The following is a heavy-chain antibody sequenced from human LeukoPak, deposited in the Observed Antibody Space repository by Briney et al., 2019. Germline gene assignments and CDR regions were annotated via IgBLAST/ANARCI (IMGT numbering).Heavy chain of an antibody. CDR2: IYTSGST. D-gene: IGHD3-16*01. CDR3: ARIGGSFGNYYYYMDV. Sequence: SETLSLTCTVSGGSISSYYWSWIRQPAGKGLEWIGRIYTSGSTNYNPSLKSRVTMSVDTSKNQFSLKLSSVTAADTAVYYCARIGGSFGNYYYYMDVGGKGTTVTVSS. CDR1: GGSISSYY. J-gene: IGHJ6*03. V-gene: IGHV4-4*07.